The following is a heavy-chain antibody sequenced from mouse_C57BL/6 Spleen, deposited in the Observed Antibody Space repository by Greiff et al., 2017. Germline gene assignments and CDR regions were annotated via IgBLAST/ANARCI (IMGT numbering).Heavy chain of an antibody. CDR2: IDPEDGDT. CDR1: GFNIKDYY. V-gene: IGHV14-1*01. D-gene: IGHD2-4*01. J-gene: IGHJ2*01. Sequence: VQLQQSGAELVRPGASVKLSCTASGFNIKDYYMHWVKQRPEQGLEWIGRIDPEDGDTEYAPKFQGKATMTADTSSNTAYLQLSGLTSEDTAVYYCTPPPGNYDGYWGQGTTLTVSS. CDR3: TPPPGNYDGY.